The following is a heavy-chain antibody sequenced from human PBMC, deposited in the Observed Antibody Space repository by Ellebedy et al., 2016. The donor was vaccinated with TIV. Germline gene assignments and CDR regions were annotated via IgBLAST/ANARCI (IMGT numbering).Heavy chain of an antibody. Sequence: ASVKVSCKASGYTFTANYLHWVRQAPGQGLEWMGWINPDSGGTNLAQKFQGRVTMTRDTSINTGYMQLTRLEPDDTAVYYCARVRRGSSGMDVWGQGTTVTVSS. V-gene: IGHV1-2*02. CDR1: GYTFTANY. D-gene: IGHD6-13*01. CDR2: INPDSGGT. J-gene: IGHJ6*02. CDR3: ARVRRGSSGMDV.